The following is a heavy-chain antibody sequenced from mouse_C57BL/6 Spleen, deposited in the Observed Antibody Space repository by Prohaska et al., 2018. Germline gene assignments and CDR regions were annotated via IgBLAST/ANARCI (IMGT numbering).Heavy chain of an antibody. CDR3: ARSDYGRSYDVIDY. Sequence: PGASVKISCKASGYTFTDYYMNWVKQSHGKSLEWIGDINPHNGDTSYNQKFKGKATLTVDKSSSTAYMEVRSLTSEYTVVYYFARSDYGRSYDVIDYWSKGTLGTV. V-gene: IGHV1-26*01. J-gene: IGHJ4*01. CDR1: GYTFTDYY. D-gene: IGHD1-1*01. CDR2: INPHNGDT.